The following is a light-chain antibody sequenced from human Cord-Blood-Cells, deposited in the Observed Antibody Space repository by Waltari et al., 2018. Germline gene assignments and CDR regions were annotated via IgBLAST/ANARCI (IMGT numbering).Light chain of an antibody. CDR1: SSDVGGYNY. V-gene: IGLV2-14*01. Sequence: QSALTQPASVSGSPGQSITIPCTGTSSDVGGYNYVSWYQQHPGKAPKLMIYDVSNRPSGVSNRFSGSKSGNTASLTISGLQAEDEADYYCSLYTSSSVVFGGGTKLTVL. CDR3: SLYTSSSVV. CDR2: DVS. J-gene: IGLJ2*01.